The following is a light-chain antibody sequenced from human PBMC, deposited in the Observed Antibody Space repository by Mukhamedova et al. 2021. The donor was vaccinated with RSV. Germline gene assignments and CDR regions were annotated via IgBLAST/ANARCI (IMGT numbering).Light chain of an antibody. CDR2: AAS. Sequence: WYQRRVHGKAPELLIFAASSLQSGVPPRFSGSGSGTDFTLTISSLELEDFAVFYCQQTYDTPVTFGGGTRLKIK. J-gene: IGKJ2*01. V-gene: IGKV1-39*01. CDR3: QQTYDTPVT.